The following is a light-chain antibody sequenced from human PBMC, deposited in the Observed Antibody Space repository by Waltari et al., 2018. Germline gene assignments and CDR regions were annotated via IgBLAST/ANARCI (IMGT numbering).Light chain of an antibody. Sequence: EILMTQSPATLSVSPGERVTLFCRASEDIDINLAWYQQKPGQTPRLLIYYASTRTTGIPARFIGSGSGTEFSLTISSLQSEDFAVYYCQQDGGSPPLIFGGGTKVEIK. CDR2: YAS. CDR1: EDIDIN. J-gene: IGKJ4*01. V-gene: IGKV3-15*01. CDR3: QQDGGSPPLI.